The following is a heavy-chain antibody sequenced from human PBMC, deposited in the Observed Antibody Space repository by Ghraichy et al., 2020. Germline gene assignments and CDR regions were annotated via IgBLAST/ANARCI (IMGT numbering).Heavy chain of an antibody. J-gene: IGHJ4*02. D-gene: IGHD3-22*01. CDR3: ARGRNRGSGYSDY. CDR1: GGSFSGYY. CDR2: INHSGST. Sequence: SETLSLTCAVYGGSFSGYYWSWIRQPPGKGLEWIGEINHSGSTNYNPSPKSRVSRSSDTSKNQSSLQLSSGLAADTAVYYWARGRNRGSGYSDYWGQGTLVTVSS. V-gene: IGHV4-34*01.